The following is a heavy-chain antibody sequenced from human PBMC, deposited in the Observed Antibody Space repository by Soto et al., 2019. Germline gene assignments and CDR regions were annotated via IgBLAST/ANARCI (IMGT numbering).Heavy chain of an antibody. V-gene: IGHV1-2*04. CDR1: GYTVTGYY. CDR3: ARSGAYCGGDGDDAFDI. J-gene: IGHJ3*02. Sequence: QVQLVQSGAEVKKPGASVKVSCKASGYTVTGYYMHWVRQAPGQGLEWMGWINPNSGGTNYAQKFQGSVTMTRDQSKRTACMEVRRLRSEDTAVYYCARSGAYCGGDGDDAFDIWGQGKMVTVSS. CDR2: INPNSGGT. D-gene: IGHD2-21*02.